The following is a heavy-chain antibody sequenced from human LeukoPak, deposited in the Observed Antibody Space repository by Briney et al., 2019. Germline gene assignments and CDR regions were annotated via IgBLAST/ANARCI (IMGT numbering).Heavy chain of an antibody. V-gene: IGHV3-30*03. CDR3: ARSPTSWYFDY. CDR2: ISYDGSNK. Sequence: GGSLRLSCAASGFTLSVYGMHWVRQAPGKGLEWVAVISYDGSNKYYADSVKGRFTISRDNSKNTLYLRMNSLRPEDTSVYFCARSPTSWYFDYWGQGTLVTVSS. CDR1: GFTLSVYG. J-gene: IGHJ4*02. D-gene: IGHD2-2*01.